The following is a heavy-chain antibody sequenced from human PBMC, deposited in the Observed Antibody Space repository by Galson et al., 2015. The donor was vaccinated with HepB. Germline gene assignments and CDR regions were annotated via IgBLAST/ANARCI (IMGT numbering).Heavy chain of an antibody. Sequence: SLRLSCAASGFTFSSYAMHWVRQALGKGLEWVAIISYDGSNKYYADSVKGRFTISRDNSNNTVYLQMNSLRAEDTAVYYCARDPYSSSWYYLDYWGQGTLVTVSS. CDR3: ARDPYSSSWYYLDY. J-gene: IGHJ4*02. D-gene: IGHD6-13*01. CDR1: GFTFSSYA. V-gene: IGHV3-30-3*01. CDR2: ISYDGSNK.